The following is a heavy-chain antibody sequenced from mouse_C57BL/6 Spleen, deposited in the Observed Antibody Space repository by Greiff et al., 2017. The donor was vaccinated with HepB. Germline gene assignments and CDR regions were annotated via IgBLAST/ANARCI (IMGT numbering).Heavy chain of an antibody. V-gene: IGHV5-6*01. CDR2: ISSGGSYT. Sequence: EVHLVESGGDLVKPGGSLKLSCAASGFTFSSYGMSWVRQTPDKRLEWVATISSGGSYTYYPDRVKGRFTISRDNAKNTLYLQMSSLKSEDTAMYYCARRGDYDGDYFDYWGQGTTLTVSS. J-gene: IGHJ2*01. D-gene: IGHD2-4*01. CDR3: ARRGDYDGDYFDY. CDR1: GFTFSSYG.